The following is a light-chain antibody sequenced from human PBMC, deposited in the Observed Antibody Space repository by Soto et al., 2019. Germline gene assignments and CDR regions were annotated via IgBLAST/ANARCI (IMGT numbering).Light chain of an antibody. Sequence: QSALTQPASLSGSPGQSITISCTGTGSDIGGYNYVSWYQQHPGKAPKLIIHDVTNRPSGVSDRFFGSKSGNTASLTISGLQAEDEADYDCSSYRASSTTHYVFGTGTKVTVL. CDR2: DVT. CDR3: SSYRASSTTHYV. CDR1: GSDIGGYNY. V-gene: IGLV2-14*03. J-gene: IGLJ1*01.